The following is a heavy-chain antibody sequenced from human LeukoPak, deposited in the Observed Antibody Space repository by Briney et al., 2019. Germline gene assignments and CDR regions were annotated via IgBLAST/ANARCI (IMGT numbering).Heavy chain of an antibody. D-gene: IGHD3-16*01. Sequence: PGGSLRLSCAASGFTVSSNYMSWVRQAPGKGLEWVANIKQDGSEKYYVDSVKGRFTISRDNAKNSLYLQMNSLRAEDTAVYYCARGAGGNFDYWGQGTLVTVSS. CDR3: ARGAGGNFDY. CDR2: IKQDGSEK. V-gene: IGHV3-7*03. CDR1: GFTVSSNY. J-gene: IGHJ4*02.